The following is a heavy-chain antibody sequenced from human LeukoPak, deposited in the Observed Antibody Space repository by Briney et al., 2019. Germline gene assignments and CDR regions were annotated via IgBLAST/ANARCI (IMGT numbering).Heavy chain of an antibody. Sequence: ASVKVPCKASGGTFISYAISWVRQAPGQGLEWMGEIIPIFGTANYAQKLQGRVTMTTDTSTSTAYMELRSLRSDDTAVYYCARDSSSWSLFDYWGQGTLVTVSS. V-gene: IGHV1-69*05. CDR3: ARDSSSWSLFDY. D-gene: IGHD6-13*01. CDR2: IIPIFGTA. J-gene: IGHJ4*02. CDR1: GGTFISYA.